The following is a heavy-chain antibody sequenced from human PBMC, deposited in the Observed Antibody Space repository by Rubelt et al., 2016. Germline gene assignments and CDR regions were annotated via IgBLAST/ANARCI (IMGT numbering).Heavy chain of an antibody. D-gene: IGHD2-8*01. CDR3: ARQGCRAEVIDWFDP. J-gene: IGHJ5*02. CDR2: IYYSGSS. CDR1: GGSISSSSYY. Sequence: QLQLQESGPGLVKPSETLSLTCTVSGGSISSSSYYWGWIRQPPGKGLEWIGSIYYSGSSYYNPALMGGVTRAVETAKNQVSRKLSCVTAADTAVYYCARQGCRAEVIDWFDPWGQGTLVTVSS. V-gene: IGHV4-39*01.